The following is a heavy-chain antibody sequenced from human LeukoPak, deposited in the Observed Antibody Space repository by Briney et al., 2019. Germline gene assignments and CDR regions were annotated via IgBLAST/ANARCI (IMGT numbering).Heavy chain of an antibody. CDR3: ARGRPFYYGSGSYYDY. CDR2: IYYSGST. J-gene: IGHJ4*02. V-gene: IGHV4-59*01. Sequence: SETLSLTCTVSGGSISSYYWSWIRQPPGKGLEWIGYIYYSGSTNYNPSLKSRVTISVGTSKNQFSLKLSSVTAADTAVYYCARGRPFYYGSGSYYDYWGQGTLVTVSP. D-gene: IGHD3-10*01. CDR1: GGSISSYY.